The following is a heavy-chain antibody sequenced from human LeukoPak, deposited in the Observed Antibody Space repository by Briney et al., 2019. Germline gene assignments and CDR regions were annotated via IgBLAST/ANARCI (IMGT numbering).Heavy chain of an antibody. V-gene: IGHV3-7*01. CDR1: GFTFSRYW. CDR3: ARGNEGLLWFGDLPPLDY. D-gene: IGHD3-10*01. Sequence: GGSLRLSCAASGFTFSRYWMSWVRQAPGKGLEWLANIKEDGSEKYYVDSVKGRFTISRDNAKNSLYLQMNSLRAEDTAVYYCARGNEGLLWFGDLPPLDYWGQGTLVTVSS. J-gene: IGHJ4*02. CDR2: IKEDGSEK.